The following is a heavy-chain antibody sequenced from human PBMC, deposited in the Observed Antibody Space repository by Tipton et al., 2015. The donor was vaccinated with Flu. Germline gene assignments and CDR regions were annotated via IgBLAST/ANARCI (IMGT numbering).Heavy chain of an antibody. J-gene: IGHJ4*02. D-gene: IGHD6-13*01. CDR1: GFTFRDAW. CDR3: TTGSDIAATGFFY. Sequence: QLVQSGGGLEKPGGSLKFFCAASGFTFRDAWLSWVRQAPGKGLEWVGRIKTKADGATTDYAAPVKGRFTISRDDSENTLFLQLNSLKTEDTAVYYCTTGSDIAATGFFYWGQGTLVSVSS. CDR2: IKTKADGATT. V-gene: IGHV3-15*01.